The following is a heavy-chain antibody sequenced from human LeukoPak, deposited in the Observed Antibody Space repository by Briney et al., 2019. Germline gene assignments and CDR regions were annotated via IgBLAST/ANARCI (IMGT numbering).Heavy chain of an antibody. J-gene: IGHJ4*02. CDR3: ARDRDYSNTERGFDY. CDR1: GRTFTDYY. CDR2: INPNSGET. Sequence: ASVKVSCKTSGRTFTDYYIHWVRQAPGQGLEWMGWINPNSGETNSAQKFQGRVTMTGDTSISTAYMELRRVTSDDTAVYYCARDRDYSNTERGFDYWGQGTLVTVSS. D-gene: IGHD4-11*01. V-gene: IGHV1-2*02.